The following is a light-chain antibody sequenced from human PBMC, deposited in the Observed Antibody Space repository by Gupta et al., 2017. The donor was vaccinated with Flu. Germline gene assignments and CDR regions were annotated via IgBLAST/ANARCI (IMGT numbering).Light chain of an antibody. V-gene: IGKV4-1*01. J-gene: IGKJ2*01. CDR2: WSS. CDR3: QQYYSSPYT. Sequence: DTVMTQSPQYLALSLCDRATTNCKSSQSVFWDSDNKNYLAWYQQKPGHPPKVLFYWSSTRESGVPERFGGSGSATDFTLTISSLQAEDVAIYYCQQYYSSPYTFGQGTKLEI. CDR1: QSVFWDSDNKNY.